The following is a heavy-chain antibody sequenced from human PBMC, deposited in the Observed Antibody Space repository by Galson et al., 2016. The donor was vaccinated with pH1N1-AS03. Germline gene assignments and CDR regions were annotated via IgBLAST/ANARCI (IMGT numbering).Heavy chain of an antibody. D-gene: IGHD3-10*01. V-gene: IGHV1-46*01. Sequence: SVKVSCKASGYTFAAHYIHWVRQAPGQGLEWMGMINPSDGKPNYAQNFQGRVTVTRDTSTSTVYMQLSSLRSEDTAVYYCARDLYLYSGWGMNPGAMDVWGQGTTVTVSS. CDR1: GYTFAAHY. CDR2: INPSDGKP. J-gene: IGHJ6*02. CDR3: ARDLYLYSGWGMNPGAMDV.